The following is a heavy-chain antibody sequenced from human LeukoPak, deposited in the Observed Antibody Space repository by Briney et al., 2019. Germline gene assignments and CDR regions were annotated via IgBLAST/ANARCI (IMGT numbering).Heavy chain of an antibody. V-gene: IGHV4-30-4*01. J-gene: IGHJ5*02. CDR2: IYYSGNT. CDR1: GGSISSGDYY. Sequence: SETLSLTCTVSGGSISSGDYYWSWIRQPPGEGLEWIGYIYYSGNTYYNPSIKSRLTISIDPSKNQFSLKLSSVTAADTAVYYCARAPYAGNSGSSFWRFDPWGQGTLVTVSS. CDR3: ARAPYAGNSGSSFWRFDP. D-gene: IGHD4-23*01.